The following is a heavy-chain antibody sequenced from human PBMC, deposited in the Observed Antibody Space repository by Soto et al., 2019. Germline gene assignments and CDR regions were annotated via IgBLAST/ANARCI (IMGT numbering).Heavy chain of an antibody. J-gene: IGHJ6*02. CDR3: AKSVIAARFYYYGMDV. D-gene: IGHD6-6*01. CDR2: ISGSGGST. Sequence: PWGPLRRSCAASVFTFSSYDMSWVRQAPGKGLEWVSAISGSGGSTHYADSVKGRFTISRDNSKNTLYLQMNSLRAEDTAVYYCAKSVIAARFYYYGMDVWGQGTTVTVSS. CDR1: VFTFSSYD. V-gene: IGHV3-23*01.